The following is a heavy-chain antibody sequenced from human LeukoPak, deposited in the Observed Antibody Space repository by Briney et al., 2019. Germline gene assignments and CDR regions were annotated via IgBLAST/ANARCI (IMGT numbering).Heavy chain of an antibody. CDR3: ARGYYMDV. Sequence: RPGGSLRLSCAASGFTFSRYWMHWVRHAPGKGLVWVSRINGDGSTTSYADSVKGGFTISRDNAKDTLYLQMNSLRAEDTAVYYCARGYYMDVWGKGTTVTVSS. V-gene: IGHV3-74*01. CDR1: GFTFSRYW. CDR2: INGDGSTT. J-gene: IGHJ6*03.